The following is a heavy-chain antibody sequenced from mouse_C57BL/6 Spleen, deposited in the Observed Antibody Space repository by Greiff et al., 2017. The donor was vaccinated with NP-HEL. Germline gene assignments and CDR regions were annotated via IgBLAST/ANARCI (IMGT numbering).Heavy chain of an antibody. CDR3: ERQGSYYGSSYRYYFDY. CDR2: ISNGGGST. Sequence: EVKLMESGGGLVQPGGSLKLSCAASGFTFSDYYMYWVRQTPEKRLEWVAYISNGGGSTYYPDTVKGLFTISRDNANNTLYLQLSRLKSEDTAMYYCERQGSYYGSSYRYYFDYWGQGTTLTVAS. V-gene: IGHV5-12*01. D-gene: IGHD1-1*01. J-gene: IGHJ2*01. CDR1: GFTFSDYY.